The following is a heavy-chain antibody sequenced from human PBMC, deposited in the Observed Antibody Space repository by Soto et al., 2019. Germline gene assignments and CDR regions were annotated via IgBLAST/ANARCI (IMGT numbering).Heavy chain of an antibody. J-gene: IGHJ3*02. CDR2: INPNSGGT. CDR3: ARARGRVRYFDWYMEGDAFDI. V-gene: IGHV1-2*04. Sequence: QVQLVQSGAEVKKPGASVKVSCKASGYTFTGYYMHWVRQAPGQGLEWMGWINPNSGGTNYAQKVQGWVTMTRDTSISTAYMELSRLRSDDTAVYYCARARGRVRYFDWYMEGDAFDIWGQGTMVTVSS. CDR1: GYTFTGYY. D-gene: IGHD3-9*01.